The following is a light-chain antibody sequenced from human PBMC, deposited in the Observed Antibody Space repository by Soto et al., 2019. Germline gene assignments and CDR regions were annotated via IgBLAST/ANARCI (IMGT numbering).Light chain of an antibody. CDR2: AAS. J-gene: IGKJ4*01. CDR3: QQSYSTPLT. Sequence: DIQMTQSPSSLSASVGDRVTITSMASQSISSYLNWYQQKPGKAPKLLIYAASSLQSGVPSRFSGSGSGTDFTLTISSLQPEDFATYYCQQSYSTPLTFGGGTKVHI. V-gene: IGKV1-39*01. CDR1: QSISSY.